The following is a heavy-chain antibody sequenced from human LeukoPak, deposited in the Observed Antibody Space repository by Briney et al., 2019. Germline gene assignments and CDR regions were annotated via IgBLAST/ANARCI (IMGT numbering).Heavy chain of an antibody. CDR3: ARDSARSGSYYRGGGY. D-gene: IGHD1-26*01. CDR2: ISAYNGNT. J-gene: IGHJ4*02. V-gene: IGHV1-18*01. CDR1: VYTFTSYG. Sequence: GASVKVSCKASVYTFTSYGISWGRQAPGQGLEWMGWISAYNGNTNYAQKLQGRVTMTTDTSTSTAYMELRSLRSDDTAVYYCARDSARSGSYYRGGGYWGQGTLVTVSS.